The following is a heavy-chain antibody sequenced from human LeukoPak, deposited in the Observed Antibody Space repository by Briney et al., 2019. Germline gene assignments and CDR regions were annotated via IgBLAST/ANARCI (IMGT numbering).Heavy chain of an antibody. J-gene: IGHJ4*02. V-gene: IGHV3-23*01. CDR3: ARARSGFAMASWLDS. Sequence: GGSLRLSCADSGFTLGAYAMSWVRQASGKGLEWVSVISGDGGTSYHAHSVKGRFTISRDDSKNTLYLQMKSLRVEDTAVYYCARARSGFAMASWLDSWGQGTLVIVSS. D-gene: IGHD5-24*01. CDR1: GFTLGAYA. CDR2: ISGDGGTS.